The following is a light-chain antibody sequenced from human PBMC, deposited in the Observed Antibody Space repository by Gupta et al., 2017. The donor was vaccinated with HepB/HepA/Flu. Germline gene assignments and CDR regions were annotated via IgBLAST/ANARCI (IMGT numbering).Light chain of an antibody. Sequence: DIQMTQSPSSLSASVGDRVTITCQASQDISNYLNWYQQKPGKAPKLLIYDASNLETGVPSRCSGSGSGTDFTFTISSLQPEDIATYYCQQYDNLPGFGPGTKVDIK. J-gene: IGKJ3*01. CDR3: QQYDNLPG. V-gene: IGKV1-33*01. CDR1: QDISNY. CDR2: DAS.